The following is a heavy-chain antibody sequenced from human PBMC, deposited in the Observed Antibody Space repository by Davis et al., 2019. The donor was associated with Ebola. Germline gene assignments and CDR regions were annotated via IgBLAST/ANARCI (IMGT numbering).Heavy chain of an antibody. CDR2: IYSGGST. J-gene: IGHJ4*02. Sequence: GGSLRLSCAASGFTVSSNYMSWVRQAPGKGLEWVSVIYSGGSTYYADSVKGRFTISRHNSKNTLYLQMNSLRAEDTAVYYCARGLYADTAMGLDYWGQGTLVTVSS. CDR1: GFTVSSNY. V-gene: IGHV3-53*04. CDR3: ARGLYADTAMGLDY. D-gene: IGHD5-18*01.